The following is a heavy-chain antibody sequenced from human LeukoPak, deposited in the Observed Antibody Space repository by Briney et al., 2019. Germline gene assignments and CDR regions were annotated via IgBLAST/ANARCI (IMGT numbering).Heavy chain of an antibody. J-gene: IGHJ5*02. Sequence: PGGSLRLSCAASGFTFSDYYMSWIRQAPGKGLEWVSYISSSGSTIYYADSVKGRFTISRDNAKNSLYLQMNSLRAEDTAVYYCARAVGRSSSWYDFGIDPWGQGTLVTVSS. CDR2: ISSSGSTI. CDR1: GFTFSDYY. CDR3: ARAVGRSSSWYDFGIDP. D-gene: IGHD6-13*01. V-gene: IGHV3-11*04.